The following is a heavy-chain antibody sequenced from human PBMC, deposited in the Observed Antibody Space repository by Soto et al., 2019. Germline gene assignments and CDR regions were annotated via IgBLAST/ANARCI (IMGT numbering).Heavy chain of an antibody. CDR2: ISAYNGNT. V-gene: IGHV1-18*01. CDR3: ARGDDYGDSYNAFDI. D-gene: IGHD4-17*01. Sequence: ASVKVSCKASGYTFTSYGISWVRQAPGQGLERMGWISAYNGNTNYAQKLQGRVTMTTDTSTSTAYMELRSLRSDDTAVYYCARGDDYGDSYNAFDIWGQGTMVTVSS. CDR1: GYTFTSYG. J-gene: IGHJ3*02.